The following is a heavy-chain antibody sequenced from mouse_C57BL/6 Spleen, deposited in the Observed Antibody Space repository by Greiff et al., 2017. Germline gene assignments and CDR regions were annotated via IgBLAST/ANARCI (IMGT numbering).Heavy chain of an antibody. D-gene: IGHD2-4*01. CDR2: ISYDGSN. Sequence: VQLKESGPGLVKPSQSLSLTCSVTGYSITSGYYWNWIRQFPGNKLEWMGYISYDGSNNYNPSLKNRISITRDTSKNQFFLKLNSVTTEDTATYYCARALYDYDGGMDYWGQGTSVTVSS. CDR1: GYSITSGYY. J-gene: IGHJ4*01. CDR3: ARALYDYDGGMDY. V-gene: IGHV3-6*01.